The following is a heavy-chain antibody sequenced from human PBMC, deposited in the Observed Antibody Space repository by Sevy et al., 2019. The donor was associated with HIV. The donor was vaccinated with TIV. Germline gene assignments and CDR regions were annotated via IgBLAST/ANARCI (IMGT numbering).Heavy chain of an antibody. V-gene: IGHV3-53*01. CDR1: GFTVSSNY. J-gene: IGHJ6*03. D-gene: IGHD6-13*01. CDR2: IYSGGST. Sequence: GGSLRLSCAASGFTVSSNYMSWVRQAPGKGLEWVSVIYSGGSTYYADSVKGRFTISRDNYKNTLSLQMNSMRAEDTAVYYCASCIAAAGTPYYYYYMDVWGKGTTVTVSS. CDR3: ASCIAAAGTPYYYYYMDV.